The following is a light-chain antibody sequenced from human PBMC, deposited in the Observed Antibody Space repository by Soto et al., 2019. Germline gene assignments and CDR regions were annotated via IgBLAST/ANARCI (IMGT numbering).Light chain of an antibody. CDR1: QSLCGNY. CDR3: QHYGASPWT. Sequence: ESLVTQSPGTLSLSPGEGATLSVRFSQSLCGNYLAWYQQKPGQAPRVLIYRASIRATGISDRFSGSGSGTDFTLTISRLEPEDFAVYYCQHYGASPWTFGQGTKVDI. CDR2: RAS. V-gene: IGKV3-20*01. J-gene: IGKJ1*01.